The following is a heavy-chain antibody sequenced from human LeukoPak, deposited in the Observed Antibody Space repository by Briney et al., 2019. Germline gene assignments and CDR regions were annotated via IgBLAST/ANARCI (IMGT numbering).Heavy chain of an antibody. J-gene: IGHJ6*04. CDR2: IYYSGST. D-gene: IGHD3-10*01. CDR1: GGSIRSYY. Sequence: SETLSLTCNVSGGSIRSYYWSWIRQPPGKGLEWIGYIYYSGSTNYNPSLKSRVTISVDTSKNQFSLKLSSVTAADTAVYYCARGYYGSGSYYYGMDVWGKGTTVTVSS. CDR3: ARGYYGSGSYYYGMDV. V-gene: IGHV4-59*01.